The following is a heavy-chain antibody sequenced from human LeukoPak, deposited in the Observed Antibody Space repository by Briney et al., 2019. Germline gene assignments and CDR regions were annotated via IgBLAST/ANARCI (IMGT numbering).Heavy chain of an antibody. D-gene: IGHD6-19*01. V-gene: IGHV1-2*02. CDR3: ARDLGYSSGFGGY. Sequence: ASVKVSCKASGYTFTDYYMHWVRQAPGQGLEWMGWINPNSGGTNYAQKFQGRVTMTRDTSISTAYMELSRLRSDDTAVYYCARDLGYSSGFGGYWGQGTLVTVSS. J-gene: IGHJ4*02. CDR2: INPNSGGT. CDR1: GYTFTDYY.